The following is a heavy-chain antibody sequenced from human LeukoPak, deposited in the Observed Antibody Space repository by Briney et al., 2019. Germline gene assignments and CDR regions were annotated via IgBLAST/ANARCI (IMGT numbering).Heavy chain of an antibody. CDR3: ATNAGDGY. CDR1: DGSISDSY. J-gene: IGHJ4*02. Sequence: PSEALSLTCTVSDGSISDSYWSWLRQSPGKGLEWIGYIFYTGFTHYNPSLKSRATISVDTSKNHLSLKVKSVAAADTGVYYCATNAGDGYWGQGTLVIVSS. V-gene: IGHV4-59*12. D-gene: IGHD2-8*01. CDR2: IFYTGFT.